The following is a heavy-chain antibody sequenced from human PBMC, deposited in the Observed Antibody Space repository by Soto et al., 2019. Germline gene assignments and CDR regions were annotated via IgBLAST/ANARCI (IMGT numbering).Heavy chain of an antibody. D-gene: IGHD7-27*01. J-gene: IGHJ6*02. CDR2: INSDGSST. CDR3: ARAWAYYYGMDV. V-gene: IGHV3-74*01. CDR1: GFTFSSYW. Sequence: GGSLRLSCAASGFTFSSYWMHWVRQAPGKGLVWVSRINSDGSSTSYADSVKGRFTISRDNAKNTLYLQMNSLRAEDTAVYYCARAWAYYYGMDVWGQGTTVTVSS.